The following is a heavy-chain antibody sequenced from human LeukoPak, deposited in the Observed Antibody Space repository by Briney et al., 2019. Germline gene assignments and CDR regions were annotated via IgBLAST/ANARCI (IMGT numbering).Heavy chain of an antibody. CDR2: ISGSGDNT. CDR1: GVAFKTYD. CDR3: AKERWFGELSYFDY. V-gene: IGHV3-23*01. D-gene: IGHD3-10*01. J-gene: IGHJ4*02. Sequence: PGGSLRLSCAASGVAFKTYDMHWVRQAPGKGLEWVSTISGSGDNTYYADSVKGRFTISRDNSRKTLYLQMNSLRTEDTAIYYCAKERWFGELSYFDYWGQGTLVTVSS.